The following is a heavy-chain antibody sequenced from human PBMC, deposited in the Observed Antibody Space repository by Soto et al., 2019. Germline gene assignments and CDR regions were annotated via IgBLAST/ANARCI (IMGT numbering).Heavy chain of an antibody. CDR1: GGYFSGYY. CDR2: IKHSGST. CDR3: AKGRDSKLHFDY. V-gene: IGHV4-34*01. Sequence: ETLSLTFAVHGGYFSGYYWGWIRQPPGKGLEWIGEIKHSGSTHYNPSLKSRVTISVDTSKNQFSLKLSSVTAADTAVYYCAKGRDSKLHFDYWGQGTLVTVSS. J-gene: IGHJ4*02. D-gene: IGHD4-4*01.